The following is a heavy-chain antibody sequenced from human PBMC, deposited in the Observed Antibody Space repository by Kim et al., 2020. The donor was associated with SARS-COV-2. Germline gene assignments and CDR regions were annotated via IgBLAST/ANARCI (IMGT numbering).Heavy chain of an antibody. J-gene: IGHJ2*01. CDR3: ARPYGSGSYYKGGYCDL. CDR1: GYSFTSYW. CDR2: IDPSDSYT. Sequence: GVSLKISCKGSGYSFTSYWISWVRQMLGKGLEWMGRIDPSDSYTNYSPSFQGYVTISADKSISTAYLQWSSLMASDTAMYYCARPYGSGSYYKGGYCDLWGRGTTVTVSS. D-gene: IGHD3-10*01. V-gene: IGHV5-10-1*01.